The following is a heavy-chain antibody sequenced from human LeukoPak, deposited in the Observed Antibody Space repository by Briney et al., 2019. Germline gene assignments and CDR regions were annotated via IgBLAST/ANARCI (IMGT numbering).Heavy chain of an antibody. D-gene: IGHD6-6*01. Sequence: PAGSLRLSCAASGFTFSSYAMNWVRQAPGKGLEWVSVVYGGGDKTYYADSVKGRFAISRDNSKNTLYLQMNSLRVDDTAVYYCAKERSSGLHDAFDIWGQGTMVTVST. J-gene: IGHJ3*02. CDR1: GFTFSSYA. CDR2: VYGGGDKT. CDR3: AKERSSGLHDAFDI. V-gene: IGHV3-23*01.